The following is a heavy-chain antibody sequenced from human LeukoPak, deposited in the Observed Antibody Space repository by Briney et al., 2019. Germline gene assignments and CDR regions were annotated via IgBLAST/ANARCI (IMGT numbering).Heavy chain of an antibody. J-gene: IGHJ6*02. CDR3: ARDSSGWYGPYYYYYGMDV. CDR2: IYSGGST. V-gene: IGHV3-66*01. D-gene: IGHD6-19*01. Sequence: GGSLRLSCAASGFTVSSNYMSWVRQAPGKGLEWVSVIYSGGSTYYADSAKGRFTISRDNSKNTLYLQMNSLRAEDTAVYYCARDSSGWYGPYYYYYGMDVWGQGTTVTVSS. CDR1: GFTVSSNY.